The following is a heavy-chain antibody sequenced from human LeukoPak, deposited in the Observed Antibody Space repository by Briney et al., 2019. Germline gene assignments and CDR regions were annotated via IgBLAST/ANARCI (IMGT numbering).Heavy chain of an antibody. CDR1: GGSISSGSYY. Sequence: SQTLSLTCTVSGGSISSGSYYWSWIRQPAGKGLEWIGRIYTSGSTNYNPSLKSRVTISVDTSKNQFSLKLSSVTAADTAVYYSAREFDPWGQGTLVTVSS. CDR3: AREFDP. CDR2: IYTSGST. J-gene: IGHJ5*02. V-gene: IGHV4-61*02.